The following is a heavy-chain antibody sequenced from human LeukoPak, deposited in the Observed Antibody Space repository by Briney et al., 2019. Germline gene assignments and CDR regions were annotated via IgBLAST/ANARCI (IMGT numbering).Heavy chain of an antibody. CDR2: MNPNSGNT. V-gene: IGHV1-8*03. Sequence: ASVKVSCKASGYTFTGYYMHWVRQAPGQGLEWMGWMNPNSGNTGYAQKFQGRVTITRNTSISTAYMELCSLRSEDTAVYYCARARANSDFDYWGQGTLVTVSS. D-gene: IGHD1-26*01. CDR1: GYTFTGYY. CDR3: ARARANSDFDY. J-gene: IGHJ4*02.